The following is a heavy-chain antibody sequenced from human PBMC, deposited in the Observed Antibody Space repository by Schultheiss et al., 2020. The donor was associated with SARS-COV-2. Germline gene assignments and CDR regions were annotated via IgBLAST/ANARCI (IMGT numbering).Heavy chain of an antibody. J-gene: IGHJ4*02. CDR2: INSDGSST. D-gene: IGHD3-9*01. Sequence: GGSLRLSCAASGFAVSSFYMNWVRQAPGEGLEWVSRINSDGSSTSYADSVKGRFTISRDNSNTLYLQMDSLRAEDTAVYYCARGGRYFDWLLLASWGQGTQVTVSS. CDR1: GFAVSSFY. V-gene: IGHV3-74*01. CDR3: ARGGRYFDWLLLAS.